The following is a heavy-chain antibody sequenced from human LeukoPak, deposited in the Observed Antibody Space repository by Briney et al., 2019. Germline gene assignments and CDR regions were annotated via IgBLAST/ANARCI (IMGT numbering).Heavy chain of an antibody. Sequence: SETLSLTCAVYGGSFSGYYWSWIRQPPGKGLEWIGEINHSGSTNYNPSLKSRVTISVDASKNQFSLKLSSVAAADTAVYYCARGLEAAVDYWGQGTLVTVSS. D-gene: IGHD6-13*01. V-gene: IGHV4-34*01. CDR2: INHSGST. J-gene: IGHJ4*02. CDR1: GGSFSGYY. CDR3: ARGLEAAVDY.